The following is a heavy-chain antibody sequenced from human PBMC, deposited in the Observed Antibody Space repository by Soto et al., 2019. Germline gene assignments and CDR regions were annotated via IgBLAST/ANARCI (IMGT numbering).Heavy chain of an antibody. D-gene: IGHD3-9*01. CDR1: GFTFSSYG. CDR2: ISYDGSNK. CDR3: AGGDILTGYFAY. Sequence: GGSLRLSCAASGFTFSSYGMHWVRQAPGKGLEWVAVISYDGSNKYYADSVKGRFTISRDNSKNTLYLQMNSLRAEDTAVYYCAGGDILTGYFAYWGQGTLVTAPQ. V-gene: IGHV3-30*03. J-gene: IGHJ4*02.